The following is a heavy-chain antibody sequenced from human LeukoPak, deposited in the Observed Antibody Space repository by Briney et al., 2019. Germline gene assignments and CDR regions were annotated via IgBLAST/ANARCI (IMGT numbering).Heavy chain of an antibody. J-gene: IGHJ4*02. D-gene: IGHD3-22*01. V-gene: IGHV1-46*01. CDR3: ARGLDYYDSSGYPPFDY. Sequence: ASVKVSCKASGYTFTNYYMHWVRQAPGQGLEWMGVIDPSAGSTTYAQKFQGRVTITTDESTSTAYMELSSLRSEDTAVYYCARGLDYYDSSGYPPFDYWGQGTLVTVSS. CDR2: IDPSAGST. CDR1: GYTFTNYY.